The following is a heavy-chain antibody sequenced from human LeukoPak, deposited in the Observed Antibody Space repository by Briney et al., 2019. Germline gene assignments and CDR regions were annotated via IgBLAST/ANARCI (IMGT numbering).Heavy chain of an antibody. Sequence: SETLSLTCTVSGGSISSSSYYWAWIRQPPGKGLEWIGSIDYSGSTYYNPSLKSRVTISVDTSKNQFSLKLGSVTAADTAVYYCARLTRAPQFFDVWGQATMVTVSS. CDR3: ARLTRAPQFFDV. CDR2: IDYSGST. V-gene: IGHV4-39*01. D-gene: IGHD5-24*01. J-gene: IGHJ3*01. CDR1: GGSISSSSYY.